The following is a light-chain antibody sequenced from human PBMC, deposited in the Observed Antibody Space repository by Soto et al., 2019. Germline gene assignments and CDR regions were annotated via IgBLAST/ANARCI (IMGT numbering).Light chain of an antibody. V-gene: IGLV2-14*01. J-gene: IGLJ1*01. Sequence: ALTQPASVSGSPGQSITISCTGTSSDIGSYTYVSWYQQHPGKAPKLMIYEVTSRPSGVSNRFSGSKSGNTASLTISGLQAEDEAHYYCNSYTVRNTFVFGTGTKVTVL. CDR2: EVT. CDR3: NSYTVRNTFV. CDR1: SSDIGSYTY.